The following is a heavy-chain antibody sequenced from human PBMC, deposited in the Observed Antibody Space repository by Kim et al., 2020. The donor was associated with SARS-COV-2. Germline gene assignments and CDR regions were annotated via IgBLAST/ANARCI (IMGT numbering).Heavy chain of an antibody. CDR3: ARQGSGSGTHGALHI. J-gene: IGHJ3*02. CDR2: TDPSVDT. V-gene: IGHV4-34*01. D-gene: IGHD3-10*01. CDR1: VGSFSGYF. Sequence: SETLSLTCAVYVGSFSGYFWTWVRQVPGKGLEWIGETDPSVDTRYNPSLQSRVTILVDNSKNQFSLSLISVISADTAVYYCARQGSGSGTHGALHIWG.